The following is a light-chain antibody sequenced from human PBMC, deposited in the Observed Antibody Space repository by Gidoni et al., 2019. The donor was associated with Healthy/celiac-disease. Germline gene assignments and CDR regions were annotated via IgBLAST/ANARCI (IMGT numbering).Light chain of an antibody. V-gene: IGKV1-39*01. CDR3: QKSYSTLWT. Sequence: DIQMTQSPSSLSASVGDRVTITCRASQSISSYLNWYQQKPGKAPKLLIYAASSLQSGVPSRFSGRESGTDFTLTISSLQPGDFGTYYCQKSYSTLWTFGQGTKVEIK. CDR2: AAS. J-gene: IGKJ1*01. CDR1: QSISSY.